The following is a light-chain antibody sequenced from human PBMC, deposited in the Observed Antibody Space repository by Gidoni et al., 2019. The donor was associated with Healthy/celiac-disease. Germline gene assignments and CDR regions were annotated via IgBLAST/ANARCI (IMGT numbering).Light chain of an antibody. CDR2: GAS. Sequence: EIASTQSPGTLSLSPGERATLSCRASQSVSSSYLAWYQQKPGQAPRLLSYGASSRATGIPDRFSGSGSGTDFTRTISRLEPEDFAVYYCQQYGSSPLTFGGGTKVEIK. CDR1: QSVSSSY. J-gene: IGKJ4*01. CDR3: QQYGSSPLT. V-gene: IGKV3-20*01.